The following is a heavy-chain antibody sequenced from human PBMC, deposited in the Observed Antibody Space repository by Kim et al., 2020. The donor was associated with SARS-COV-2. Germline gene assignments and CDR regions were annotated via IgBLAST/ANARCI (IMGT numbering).Heavy chain of an antibody. CDR3: ARATTVTAFFDY. CDR2: IYDSGST. CDR1: GGSINNYY. Sequence: SETLSLTCTVSGGSINNYYWSGILQPPGKGLEWIGYIYDSGSTNYNPSLKSRVTMSVDTSKNQFSLKLNSVTAADTAVYYCARATTVTAFFDYWGQGTLVTVSS. D-gene: IGHD4-17*01. V-gene: IGHV4-59*01. J-gene: IGHJ4*02.